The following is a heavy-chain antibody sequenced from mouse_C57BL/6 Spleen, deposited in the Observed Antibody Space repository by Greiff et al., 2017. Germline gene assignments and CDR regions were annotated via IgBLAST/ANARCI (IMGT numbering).Heavy chain of an antibody. J-gene: IGHJ2*01. CDR1: GYTFTDYE. CDR3: TREWLRRGY. CDR2: IDPETGGT. D-gene: IGHD2-2*01. V-gene: IGHV1-15*01. Sequence: SGAELVRPGASVTLSCKASGYTFTDYEMPWVKQTPVHGLEWIGAIDPETGGTAYNQKFKGKAILTADKSSSTAYMELRSLTSEDSAVYYCTREWLRRGYWGQGTTRTVSA.